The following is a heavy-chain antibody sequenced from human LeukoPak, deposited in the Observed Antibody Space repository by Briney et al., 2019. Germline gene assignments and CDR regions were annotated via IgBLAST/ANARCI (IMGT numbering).Heavy chain of an antibody. CDR1: GFTFSTYS. J-gene: IGHJ4*02. V-gene: IGHV3-48*04. CDR3: ARGEYYYDSSGYFGRHPFDY. D-gene: IGHD3-22*01. Sequence: GESLRLSCAASGFTFSTYSMNWVRQAPGQGLEWVSYISSSSGTIYYADAVKGRFTISRDNAKNSLYLQMNSLRADDTAVYYCARGEYYYDSSGYFGRHPFDYRGQGTLVTVSS. CDR2: ISSSSGTI.